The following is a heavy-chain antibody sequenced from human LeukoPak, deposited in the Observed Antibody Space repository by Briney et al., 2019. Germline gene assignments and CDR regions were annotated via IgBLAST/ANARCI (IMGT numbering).Heavy chain of an antibody. Sequence: PGGSLRLSCVGSGFTSIAYALTWARQAPGKGLEWVSGISGGGVTTYYADSVKGRFTISRDNAKNSLYLQMNSLRAEDTAVYYCARDPLRCEFDYWGQGTLVTVSS. J-gene: IGHJ4*02. V-gene: IGHV3-23*01. CDR3: ARDPLRCEFDY. D-gene: IGHD4-17*01. CDR2: ISGGGVTT. CDR1: GFTSIAYA.